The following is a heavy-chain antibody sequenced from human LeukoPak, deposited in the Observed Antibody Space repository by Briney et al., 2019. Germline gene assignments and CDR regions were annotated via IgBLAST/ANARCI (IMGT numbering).Heavy chain of an antibody. CDR1: GYTFSSYG. V-gene: IGHV1-18*01. D-gene: IGHD2-15*01. CDR3: ARHCSGGSCQSAWFDP. J-gene: IGHJ5*02. CDR2: ISTYNGNT. Sequence: ASVKVSCKTSGYTFSSYGISWVRQAPGQGLEWMGWISTYNGNTDYPQKLQGRVTMTTDTSTSTAYMELRSLRSDDTAVYYCARHCSGGSCQSAWFDPWGQGTLVTVSS.